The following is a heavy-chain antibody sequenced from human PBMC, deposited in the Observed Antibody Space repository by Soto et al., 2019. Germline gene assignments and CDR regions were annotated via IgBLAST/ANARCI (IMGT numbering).Heavy chain of an antibody. Sequence: TSETLSLTCTVAGGSISSGGYYWSWIRQHPGKGLEWIGYIYYSGSTYYNPSLKSRVTISVDTSKNQFSLKLSSVTAADTAVYYCARDSGHLDYGADYWGQGTLVTVSS. D-gene: IGHD4-17*01. J-gene: IGHJ4*02. V-gene: IGHV4-31*03. CDR2: IYYSGST. CDR1: GGSISSGGYY. CDR3: ARDSGHLDYGADY.